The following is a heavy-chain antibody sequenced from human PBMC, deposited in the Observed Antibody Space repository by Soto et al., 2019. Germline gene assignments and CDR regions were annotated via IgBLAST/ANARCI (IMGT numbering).Heavy chain of an antibody. D-gene: IGHD3-10*01. J-gene: IGHJ5*02. V-gene: IGHV4-34*01. CDR2: INHSGST. CDR3: ARGTVRGVIRNWFDP. Sequence: SETLSLTCAVYGGSFSGYYWSWIRQPPGKGLEWIGEINHSGSTNYNPSLKSRVTISVDTSKNQFSLKLSSVTAADTAVYYCARGTVRGVIRNWFDPWGQGTLVTVSS. CDR1: GGSFSGYY.